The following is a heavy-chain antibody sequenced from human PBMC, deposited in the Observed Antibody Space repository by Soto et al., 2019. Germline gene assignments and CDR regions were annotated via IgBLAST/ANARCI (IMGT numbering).Heavy chain of an antibody. CDR2: IYPGDSDT. V-gene: IGHV5-51*01. D-gene: IGHD3-3*01. CDR3: ARLVGFMIFGVVTHPGYGMDV. J-gene: IGHJ6*02. Sequence: GESLKISCKGSGYSFTSYWIGWVRQMPGKGLEWMGIIYPGDSDTRYSPSFQGQVTISADKSISTAYLQWSSLKASDTAIYYCARLVGFMIFGVVTHPGYGMDVWGQGTTVTVSS. CDR1: GYSFTSYW.